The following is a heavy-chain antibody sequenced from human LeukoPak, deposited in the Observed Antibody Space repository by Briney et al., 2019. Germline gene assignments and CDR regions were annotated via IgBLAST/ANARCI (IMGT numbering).Heavy chain of an antibody. D-gene: IGHD5-18*01. CDR2: IRQDGNEI. CDR3: ARDPDTTMGNPGFDR. CDR1: GFTFSLYW. J-gene: IGHJ5*02. Sequence: GGSLRLSCAASGFTFSLYWMSWVRQAPGKGLEWVANIRQDGNEIYYVDSVKGRFTISRDNAKNSLYLQMNSLRVEDTAVYYCARDPDTTMGNPGFDRWGQGSLVTVSS. V-gene: IGHV3-7*01.